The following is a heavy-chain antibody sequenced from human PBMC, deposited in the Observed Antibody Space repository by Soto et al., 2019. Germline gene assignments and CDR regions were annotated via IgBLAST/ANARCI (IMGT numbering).Heavy chain of an antibody. CDR3: ARGGPYYYDSSRNWFDP. J-gene: IGHJ5*02. CDR1: GGSFSGYY. D-gene: IGHD3-22*01. CDR2: INHSGST. V-gene: IGHV4-34*01. Sequence: PSETLSLTCAVYGGSFSGYYWSWIRQPPGKGLEWIGEINHSGSTNYNPSLKSRVTISVDTSKNQFSLKLSSVTAADTAVYYCARGGPYYYDSSRNWFDPCGHLPLFPV.